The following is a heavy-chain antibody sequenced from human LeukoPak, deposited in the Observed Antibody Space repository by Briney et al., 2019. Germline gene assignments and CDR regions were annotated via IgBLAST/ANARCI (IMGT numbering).Heavy chain of an antibody. D-gene: IGHD2-2*01. Sequence: SETLSLTCTVSGGSICSSSYYWGWIRQPPGKGLGWNRSSYYSGSTYYDPSLKRRITISVDTFNNQFSLKLSSVTAAETAVYYSARHSPPCSSTRGSDSYYGMDVWGQGTTVTVAS. CDR1: GGSICSSSYY. J-gene: IGHJ6*02. CDR2: SYYSGST. CDR3: ARHSPPCSSTRGSDSYYGMDV. V-gene: IGHV4-39*01.